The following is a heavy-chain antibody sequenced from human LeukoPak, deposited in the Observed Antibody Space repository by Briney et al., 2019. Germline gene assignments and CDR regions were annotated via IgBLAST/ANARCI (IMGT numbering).Heavy chain of an antibody. CDR1: GFTFSSYS. Sequence: GGSLRLSCAASGFTFSSYSMNWVRQAPGKGLEWVSSISSSSSYIYYADSVKGRFTISRDNSKNTLYLQMNSLRTEDTAVYYCDCSSTSCYAAGDYWGQGTLVTVSS. CDR2: ISSSSSYI. J-gene: IGHJ4*02. D-gene: IGHD2-2*01. CDR3: DCSSTSCYAAGDY. V-gene: IGHV3-21*01.